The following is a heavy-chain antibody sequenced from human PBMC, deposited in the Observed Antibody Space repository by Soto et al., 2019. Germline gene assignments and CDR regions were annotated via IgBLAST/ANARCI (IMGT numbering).Heavy chain of an antibody. J-gene: IGHJ6*02. CDR1: GFTFSSYS. Sequence: EVQLVESGGGLVQPGGSLRLSCAASGFTFSSYSMNWVRQAPGKGLEWVSYISSSSSTIYYADSVKGRFTISRDNAKNSLYLQMNSLRDEDTAVYYCARDRITMVRGVINYYYGMDVWGQGTTVTVSS. V-gene: IGHV3-48*02. CDR3: ARDRITMVRGVINYYYGMDV. CDR2: ISSSSSTI. D-gene: IGHD3-10*01.